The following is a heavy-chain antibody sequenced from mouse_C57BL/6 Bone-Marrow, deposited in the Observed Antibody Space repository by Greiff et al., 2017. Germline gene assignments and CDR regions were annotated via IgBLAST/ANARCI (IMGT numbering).Heavy chain of an antibody. V-gene: IGHV7-1*01. CDR2: SRNKANDYTT. CDR1: GFTFSDFY. CDR3: ARDYGSGAMDY. Sequence: EVNLVESGGGLVQSGRSLRLSCATSGFTFSDFYMEWVRQAPGKGLEWIAASRNKANDYTTEYSASVKGRFIVSRDTSQSILYLQMNALRAEDTAIYYCARDYGSGAMDYGGQGTSVTVSS. D-gene: IGHD1-1*01. J-gene: IGHJ4*01.